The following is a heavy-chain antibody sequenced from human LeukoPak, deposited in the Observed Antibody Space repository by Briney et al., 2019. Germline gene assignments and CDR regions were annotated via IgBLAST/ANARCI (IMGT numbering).Heavy chain of an antibody. CDR2: ITSTSSTI. J-gene: IGHJ4*02. Sequence: PGGSVPLSCAASGFTFSTYSMNWVRQTPGKGLEWVSYITSTSSTIHYADSVKGRFTISRDNARNSLYLQMNSLRDEDTAVYYCARGGQVSKVVITWGQGTVVTVSS. CDR3: ARGGQVSKVVIT. D-gene: IGHD3-22*01. V-gene: IGHV3-48*02. CDR1: GFTFSTYS.